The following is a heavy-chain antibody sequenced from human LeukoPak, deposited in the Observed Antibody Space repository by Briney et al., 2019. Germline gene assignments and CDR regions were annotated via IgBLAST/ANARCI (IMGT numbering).Heavy chain of an antibody. J-gene: IGHJ4*02. CDR1: GFTFSSYA. V-gene: IGHV3-23*01. Sequence: GSLRLSCPATGFTFSSYAMSWVRQAPGKGLEWVSAISGSGGSTYYADSVKGRFTISRANSKNTLYLQMNSLRAEDTAVYYCAKDKCSGGSCPPSFDYWGQGTLVTVSS. CDR3: AKDKCSGGSCPPSFDY. CDR2: ISGSGGST. D-gene: IGHD2-15*01.